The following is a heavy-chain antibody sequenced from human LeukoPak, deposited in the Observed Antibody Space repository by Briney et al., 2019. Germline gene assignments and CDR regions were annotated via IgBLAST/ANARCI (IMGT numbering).Heavy chain of an antibody. Sequence: GASVKVSCKASGYTFTSYYMHWVRQAPGQGLEWMGIINPSGGSTRYAQKFQGRVTMTRDTSTSTVYMELSSLRSEDTAVYYCARWGGYYDSSGTFDYWGQGTLVTVSS. V-gene: IGHV1-46*01. CDR1: GYTFTSYY. J-gene: IGHJ4*02. D-gene: IGHD3-22*01. CDR2: INPSGGST. CDR3: ARWGGYYDSSGTFDY.